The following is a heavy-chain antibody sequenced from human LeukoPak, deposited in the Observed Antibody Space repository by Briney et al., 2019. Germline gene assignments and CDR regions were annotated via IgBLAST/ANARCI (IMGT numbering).Heavy chain of an antibody. CDR1: GGTFSSYA. J-gene: IGHJ3*02. Sequence: ASVKVSCKASGGTFSSYAISWVRQAPRQGLEWMGGIIPIFGTANYAQKFQGRVTITTDESTSTAYMELRSLRSEDTAVYYCARGAYYYDSSGPYAFDIWGQGTMVTVSS. CDR2: IIPIFGTA. V-gene: IGHV1-69*05. D-gene: IGHD3-22*01. CDR3: ARGAYYYDSSGPYAFDI.